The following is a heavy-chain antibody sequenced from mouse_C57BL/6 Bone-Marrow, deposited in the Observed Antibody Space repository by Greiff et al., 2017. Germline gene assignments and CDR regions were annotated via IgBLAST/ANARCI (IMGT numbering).Heavy chain of an antibody. V-gene: IGHV1-56*01. D-gene: IGHD2-5*01. CDR2: IFPGSGST. CDR3: ARPAYYSNYGDAY. CDR1: GYTFTSHW. Sequence: QVHVKQSGPELVRPGASVKISCKAPGYTFTSHWMQWVRQRPGQGLEWIGEIFPGSGSTYYNEKFKGKATLTVDTSSSTAYMQLSSLTSEDAAVYFWARPAYYSNYGDAYWGQGTLVTVSA. J-gene: IGHJ3*01.